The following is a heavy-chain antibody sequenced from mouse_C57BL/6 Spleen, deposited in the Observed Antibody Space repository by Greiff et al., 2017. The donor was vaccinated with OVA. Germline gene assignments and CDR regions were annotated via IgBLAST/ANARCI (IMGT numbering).Heavy chain of an antibody. CDR1: GFTFSSYA. Sequence: EVMLVESGGGLVKPGGSLKLSCAASGFTFSSYAMSWVRQTPEKRLEWVATISDGGSYTYYPDNVKGRFTISRDNAKNNLYLQMSHLKSEDTAMYYCARDQDYDAWFADWGQGTPVTVSA. V-gene: IGHV5-4*01. D-gene: IGHD2-4*01. CDR2: ISDGGSYT. CDR3: ARDQDYDAWFAD. J-gene: IGHJ3*01.